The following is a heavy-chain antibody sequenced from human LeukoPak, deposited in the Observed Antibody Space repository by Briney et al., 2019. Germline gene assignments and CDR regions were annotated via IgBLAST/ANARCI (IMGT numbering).Heavy chain of an antibody. CDR1: GGSISSYY. V-gene: IGHV4-59*01. Sequence: PSETLSLTCTVSGGSISSYYWSWIRQPPGKGLERIGYIYYSGSTNYNPSLKSRVTISVDTSKNQFSLELSSVTAADTAVYYCARESGNLAAAGTRYYYGMDVWGQGTTVTVSS. D-gene: IGHD6-13*01. CDR2: IYYSGST. J-gene: IGHJ6*02. CDR3: ARESGNLAAAGTRYYYGMDV.